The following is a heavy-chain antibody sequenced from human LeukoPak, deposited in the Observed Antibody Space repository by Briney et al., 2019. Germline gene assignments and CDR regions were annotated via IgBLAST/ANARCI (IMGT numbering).Heavy chain of an antibody. J-gene: IGHJ4*02. CDR1: GGSIGRNY. Sequence: SETLSLTCTVSGGSIGRNYWSWIRKPPGKGLQWIGYIYYTGSINYNPSLESRVTISVDTSKNQFSLRLSSVTAADTAVYYCARALGSVGYVYFDYWGQGTLVTVSS. CDR3: ARALGSVGYVYFDY. D-gene: IGHD5-12*01. CDR2: IYYTGSI. V-gene: IGHV4-59*01.